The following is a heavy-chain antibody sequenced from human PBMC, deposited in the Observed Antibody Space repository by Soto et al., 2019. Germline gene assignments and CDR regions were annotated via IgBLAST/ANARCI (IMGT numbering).Heavy chain of an antibody. D-gene: IGHD6-13*01. Sequence: ASVKVSCKASGYTFTSYYMHWVRQAPGQGLEWMGIINPSGGSTSYARKFQGRVTMTRDTSTSTVYMELSSLRSEDTAVYYCAREGMDSSSWYPDQLDYYYYYGMDVWGQGTTVTVSS. CDR2: INPSGGST. CDR1: GYTFTSYY. V-gene: IGHV1-46*01. CDR3: AREGMDSSSWYPDQLDYYYYYGMDV. J-gene: IGHJ6*02.